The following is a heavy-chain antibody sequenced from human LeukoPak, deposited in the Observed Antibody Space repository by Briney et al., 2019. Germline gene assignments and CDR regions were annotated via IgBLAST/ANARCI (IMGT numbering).Heavy chain of an antibody. V-gene: IGHV1-8*01. D-gene: IGHD3-22*01. CDR1: GYTFTSYD. J-gene: IGHJ4*02. CDR2: MNPNSGNT. CDR3: ARNYYDSSGYYSE. Sequence: ASVKVSCKASGYTFTSYDINWVRRATGQGLGWMGWMNPNSGNTGYAQKFQGRVTMTRNTSISTAYMELSSLRSEDTAVYYCARNYYDSSGYYSEWGQGTLVTVSS.